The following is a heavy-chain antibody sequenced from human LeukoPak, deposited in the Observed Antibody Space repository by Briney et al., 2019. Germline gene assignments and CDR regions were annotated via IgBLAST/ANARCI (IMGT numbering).Heavy chain of an antibody. D-gene: IGHD3-10*01. J-gene: IGHJ6*03. CDR3: ARTTMVRRSQGYMDV. CDR2: INPNSGGT. CDR1: GYTFTGYY. Sequence: ASVKVSCKASGYTFTGYYMHWVRQAPGQGLEWMGWINPNSGGTNYAQKFQGRVTMTRDTSISTAYMELSRLRSDDTAVYYCARTTMVRRSQGYMDVWGKGTTVTVSS. V-gene: IGHV1-2*02.